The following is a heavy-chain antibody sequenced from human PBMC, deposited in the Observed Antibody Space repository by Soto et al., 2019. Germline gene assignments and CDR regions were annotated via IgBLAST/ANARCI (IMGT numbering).Heavy chain of an antibody. Sequence: PSETLSLTCIVSGGSISSSSYYWGWIRQPPGKGLEWIGSIYYSGSTYYNPSLKSRVTISVDTSKNQFSLKLSSVTAADTAVYYCARQGLHSSSWHRYYYYGMDVWGQGTTVTVSS. CDR1: GGSISSSSYY. CDR2: IYYSGST. V-gene: IGHV4-39*01. CDR3: ARQGLHSSSWHRYYYYGMDV. D-gene: IGHD6-13*01. J-gene: IGHJ6*02.